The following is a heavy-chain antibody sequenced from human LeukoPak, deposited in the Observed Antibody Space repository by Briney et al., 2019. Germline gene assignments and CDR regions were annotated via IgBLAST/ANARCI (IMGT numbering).Heavy chain of an antibody. D-gene: IGHD1-26*01. CDR2: INTDGGFT. J-gene: IGHJ4*02. CDR1: GFIFSDYW. V-gene: IGHV3-74*01. CDR3: AREAKVGGALQY. Sequence: GGSLRLSCAASGFIFSDYWVHWVRQAPGKGLVWVSRINTDGGFTRYADSVQGRFIISRDTAKNTLFLQMNSLRAEDTAVYYCAREAKVGGALQYWGQGILVTVSS.